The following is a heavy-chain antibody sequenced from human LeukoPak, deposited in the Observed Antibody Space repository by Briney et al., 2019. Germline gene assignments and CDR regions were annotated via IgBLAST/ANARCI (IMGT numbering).Heavy chain of an antibody. CDR1: GGSNSSSSYY. Sequence: PSETLSLTCTVSGGSNSSSSYYWGWIRQPPGKGLEWIGSIYYGGSTYYNPSLKSRVTISVDTSRNQFSLNLSSVTAADTAVYYCARRSPAILFDSWGQGTLVTVSS. CDR3: ARRSPAILFDS. CDR2: IYYGGST. V-gene: IGHV4-39*01. J-gene: IGHJ4*02. D-gene: IGHD2-21*02.